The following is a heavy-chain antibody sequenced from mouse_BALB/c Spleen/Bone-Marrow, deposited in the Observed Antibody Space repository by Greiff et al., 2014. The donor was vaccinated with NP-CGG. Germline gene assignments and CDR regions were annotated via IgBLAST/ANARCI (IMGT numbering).Heavy chain of an antibody. J-gene: IGHJ3*01. Sequence: VQLKESGAELVKPGASVKLSCTASGFNIKDTYMHWVKQRPEQGLEWIGRIDPANGNTKYDPKFQGKATITADTSSNTAYLRLSSLTSEDTAVYYCATGFAYWGQGTLVTVSA. V-gene: IGHV14-3*02. CDR1: GFNIKDTY. CDR3: ATGFAY. CDR2: IDPANGNT.